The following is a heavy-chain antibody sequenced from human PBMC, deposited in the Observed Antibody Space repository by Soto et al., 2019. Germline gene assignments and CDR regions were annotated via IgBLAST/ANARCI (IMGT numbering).Heavy chain of an antibody. CDR1: EFNFGAFG. J-gene: IGHJ6*02. V-gene: IGHV3-33*05. D-gene: IGHD2-21*01. Sequence: QVQLVESGGGVVQSGRSLRLSCAASEFNFGAFGMHWVRQAPGKGLEWVAVISYDGSNIYYGDSVKGRFTISRDNSKNTLFLQMNSLRTEDSAIYYCAKNYHTCDLNYYYGMDVWGQGPTVTVSS. CDR2: ISYDGSNI. CDR3: AKNYHTCDLNYYYGMDV.